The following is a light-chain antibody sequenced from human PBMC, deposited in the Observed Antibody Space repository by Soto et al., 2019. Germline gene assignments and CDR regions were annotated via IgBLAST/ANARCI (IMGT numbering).Light chain of an antibody. CDR2: GAS. CDR1: ETVNSNY. J-gene: IGKJ3*01. Sequence: VLAISAGCLSFSQKKKTTHFCRASETVNSNYLAWYQQKPGQAPRLLIYGASSRATGIPDRFSGSGSGTDFTLTISRLEPEDFAVYYCQQYGSFFGPGTKVD. CDR3: QQYGSF. V-gene: IGKV3-20*01.